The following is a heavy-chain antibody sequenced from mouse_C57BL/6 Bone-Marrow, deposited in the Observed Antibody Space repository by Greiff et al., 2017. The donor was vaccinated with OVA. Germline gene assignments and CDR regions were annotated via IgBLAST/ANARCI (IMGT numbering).Heavy chain of an antibody. CDR2: ISSGGSYT. V-gene: IGHV5-6*01. CDR3: ARRGTTVVATYYAMDY. Sequence: EVQGVESGGDLVKPGGSLKLSCAASGFTFSSYGMSWVRQTPDKRLAWVATISSGGSYTYYPDSVKGRFTISRDNAKNTLYLQMSSLKSEDTAMYYCARRGTTVVATYYAMDYWGQGTSVTVSS. D-gene: IGHD1-1*01. J-gene: IGHJ4*01. CDR1: GFTFSSYG.